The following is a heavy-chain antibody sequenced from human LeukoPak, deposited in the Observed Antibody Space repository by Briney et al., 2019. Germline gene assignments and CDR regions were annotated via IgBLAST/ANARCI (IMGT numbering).Heavy chain of an antibody. V-gene: IGHV3-30*04. J-gene: IGHJ4*02. CDR2: ISSDVTKK. CDR1: GFTFSSYA. D-gene: IGHD6-13*01. CDR3: AKDRSSSWAIDY. Sequence: GGSLRLSCAASGFTFSSYAMHWVRQAPGKGLDWVALISSDVTKKFHADSVQGRFTISRDNSKNTLYLQMDSLRAEDTAVYYCAKDRSSSWAIDYWGQGTLVTVSS.